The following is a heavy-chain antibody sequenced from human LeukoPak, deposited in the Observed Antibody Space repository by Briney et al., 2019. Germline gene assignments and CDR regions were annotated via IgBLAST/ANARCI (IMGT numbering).Heavy chain of an antibody. Sequence: PSETLSLTCAFYGGSFSGYYWSWIRQPPGKGLEWIGEINHSGSTNYNPSLKSRVTISVDTSKNQFSLKLSSVTAADTAVYYCARGLIKNWNPHNWFDPWGQGTLVTVSS. CDR2: INHSGST. CDR3: ARGLIKNWNPHNWFDP. D-gene: IGHD1-1*01. J-gene: IGHJ5*02. V-gene: IGHV4-34*01. CDR1: GGSFSGYY.